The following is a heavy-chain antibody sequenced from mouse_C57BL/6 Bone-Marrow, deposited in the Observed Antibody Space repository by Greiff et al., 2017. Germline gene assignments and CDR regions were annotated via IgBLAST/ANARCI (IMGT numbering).Heavy chain of an antibody. CDR1: GFNIKDDY. Sequence: EVQLQESGAELVRPGASVKLSCTASGFNIKDDYMHWVKQRPEQGLEWIGWIDPENGDPEYASKFQGKATITADTSSNTAYLQLSSLTSEDTAVYYCTGVVFDYWGQGTTLTVSA. V-gene: IGHV14-4*01. J-gene: IGHJ2*01. CDR3: TGVVFDY. CDR2: IDPENGDP. D-gene: IGHD1-1*01.